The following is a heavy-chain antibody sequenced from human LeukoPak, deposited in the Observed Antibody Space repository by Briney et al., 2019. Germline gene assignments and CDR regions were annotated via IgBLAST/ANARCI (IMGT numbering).Heavy chain of an antibody. D-gene: IGHD2-8*02. V-gene: IGHV3-23*01. CDR3: ATYRQVLLPFES. CDR1: GFTFSTFA. CDR2: IFPSGGEI. Sequence: GGSLRLSCAASGFTFSTFAMIWVRQPPGKGLEWVSSIFPSGGEIHYPASVRGRFTISRDNSKSTLSLQMNSLRAEDTAIYYCATYRQVLLPFESWGQGTLVTVSS. J-gene: IGHJ4*02.